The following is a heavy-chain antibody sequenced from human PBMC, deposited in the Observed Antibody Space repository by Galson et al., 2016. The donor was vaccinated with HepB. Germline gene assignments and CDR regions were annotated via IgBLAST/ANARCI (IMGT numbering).Heavy chain of an antibody. CDR3: ARVRSGYSGYANPYYYGMDV. J-gene: IGHJ6*02. CDR1: GDSVSSNSAT. CDR2: TYYRSKWYN. V-gene: IGHV6-1*01. D-gene: IGHD5-12*01. Sequence: CAISGDSVSSNSATWNWIRQSPSRGLEWLVRTYYRSKWYNDYALSVKSRITINPDTSKNQFSLQLNSVTPEDTAVYYCARVRSGYSGYANPYYYGMDVWGQGTTVTVSS.